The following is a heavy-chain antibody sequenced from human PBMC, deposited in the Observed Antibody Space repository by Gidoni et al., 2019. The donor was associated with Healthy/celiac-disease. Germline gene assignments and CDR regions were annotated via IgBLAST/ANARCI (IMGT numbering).Heavy chain of an antibody. CDR1: GGSFSGYY. Sequence: QVQLQQWGAGLLKPSETLSLTCAVYGGSFSGYYWSWIRQPPGKGLEWIGEINHSGSTNYNPSLKSRVTISVDTSKNQFSLKLSSVTAADTAVYYCARRDRSFWSGWAYWGQGTLVTVSS. D-gene: IGHD3-3*01. CDR2: INHSGST. V-gene: IGHV4-34*01. J-gene: IGHJ4*02. CDR3: ARRDRSFWSGWAY.